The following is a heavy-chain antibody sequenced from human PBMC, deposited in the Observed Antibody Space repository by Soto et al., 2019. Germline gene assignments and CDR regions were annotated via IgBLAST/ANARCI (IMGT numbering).Heavy chain of an antibody. D-gene: IGHD1-26*01. V-gene: IGHV1-18*01. CDR3: ARYITGATGDY. CDR1: GYTFINYN. Sequence: QVQLVQSGPEVKEPGASVRVSCKASGYTFINYNIFWVRQAPGQGLEWMGWISTSNGDTSYAQNFQGRVTMTTDTSTSTAYVELRSLRYDDTAVYYCARYITGATGDYWGQGTLVTVSS. CDR2: ISTSNGDT. J-gene: IGHJ4*02.